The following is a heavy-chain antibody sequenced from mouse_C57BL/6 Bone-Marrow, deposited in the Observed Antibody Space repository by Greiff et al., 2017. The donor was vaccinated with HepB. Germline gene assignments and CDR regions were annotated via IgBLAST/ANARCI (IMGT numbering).Heavy chain of an antibody. J-gene: IGHJ2*01. CDR3: ARDLDYFDY. Sequence: EVNVVESEGGLVQPGSSMKLSCTASGFTFSDYYMAWVRQVPEKGLEWVANINYDGSSTYYLDSLKSRFIISRDNAKNILYLQMSSLKSEDTATYYCARDLDYFDYWGQGTTLTVSS. V-gene: IGHV5-16*01. CDR2: INYDGSST. CDR1: GFTFSDYY.